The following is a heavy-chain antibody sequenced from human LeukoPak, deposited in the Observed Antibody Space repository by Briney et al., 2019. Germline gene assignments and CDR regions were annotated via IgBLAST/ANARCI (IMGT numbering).Heavy chain of an antibody. J-gene: IGHJ4*02. Sequence: SETLSPTCAVYGGSFTGFYRSSSPDPPRKGLWWIGEINHSGSTNYNPSLKSRVTISVDTSKNQFSLKLSSVTAADTAVYYCARGLGGSYSDYWGQGTLVTVSS. V-gene: IGHV4-34*01. D-gene: IGHD1-26*01. CDR1: GGSFTGFY. CDR2: INHSGST. CDR3: ARGLGGSYSDY.